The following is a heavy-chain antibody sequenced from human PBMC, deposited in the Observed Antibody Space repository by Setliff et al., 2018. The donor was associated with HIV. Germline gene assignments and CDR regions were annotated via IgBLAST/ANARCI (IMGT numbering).Heavy chain of an antibody. CDR2: NNTHNGNT. CDR1: GGTFSSYA. J-gene: IGHJ6*02. CDR3: ARYDSSGYYPSNYYYGMDV. D-gene: IGHD3-22*01. V-gene: IGHV1-18*01. Sequence: APVKVSCKASGGTFSSYAISWVRQAPGQGLEWMGWNNTHNGNTNYAQKIQERLTMTTDTSTSTVYMELRSLRSDDTAVYYCARYDSSGYYPSNYYYGMDVWGQGTTVTVSS.